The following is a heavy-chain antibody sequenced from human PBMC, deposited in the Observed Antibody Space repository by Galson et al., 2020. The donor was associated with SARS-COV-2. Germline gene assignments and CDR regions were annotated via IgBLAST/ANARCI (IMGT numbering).Heavy chain of an antibody. D-gene: IGHD3-10*01. J-gene: IGHJ5*02. CDR2: MNPNSGNT. Sequence: ASVKVSCKASGYTFTSYDINWVRQATGQGLEWMGWMNPNSGNTGYAQKFQGRVTMTRNTSISTAYMELSSLRSEDTAVYYCARRGELWFGELFSWFDPWGQGTLVTVSS. CDR1: GYTFTSYD. V-gene: IGHV1-8*01. CDR3: ARRGELWFGELFSWFDP.